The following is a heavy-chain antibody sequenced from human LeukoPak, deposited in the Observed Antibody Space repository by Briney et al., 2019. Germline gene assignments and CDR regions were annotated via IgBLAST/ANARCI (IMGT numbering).Heavy chain of an antibody. CDR2: ISTYNGNT. V-gene: IGHV1-18*01. J-gene: IGHJ4*02. D-gene: IGHD6-6*01. Sequence: ASVKVSFKASGYTFTSYGISWVRQAPGQGLEWMGWISTYNGNTNYAQQLQGRVSLTTDTSTTTAYMELRSLRSDDTAVYYCARGRGWFTAQLVFVYWGQGTLVTVSS. CDR1: GYTFTSYG. CDR3: ARGRGWFTAQLVFVY.